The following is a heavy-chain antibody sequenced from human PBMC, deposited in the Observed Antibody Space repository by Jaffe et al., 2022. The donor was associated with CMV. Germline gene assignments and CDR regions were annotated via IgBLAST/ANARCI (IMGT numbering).Heavy chain of an antibody. J-gene: IGHJ3*02. CDR1: GGSFSGYY. CDR2: INHSGST. CDR3: ASQSIDYYDSSGYYYYAFDI. V-gene: IGHV4-34*01. D-gene: IGHD3-22*01. Sequence: QVQLQQWGAGLLKPSETLSLTCAVYGGSFSGYYWSWIRQPPGKGLEWIGEINHSGSTNYNPSLKSRVTISVDTSKNQFSLKLSSVTAADTAVYYCASQSIDYYDSSGYYYYAFDIWGQGTMVTVSS.